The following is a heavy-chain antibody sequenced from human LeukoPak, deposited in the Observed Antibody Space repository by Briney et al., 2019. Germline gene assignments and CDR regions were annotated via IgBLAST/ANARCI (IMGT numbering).Heavy chain of an antibody. Sequence: GESLKISCKGSGYSFTSYWIGWVRQMPGKGLEWMGIIYPGDSDTRYSPSFQGQVTISADKSISTAYLQWSSLKASDTAMYYCARQGDILTGRDAFDIWGQGTMVTVSS. D-gene: IGHD3-9*01. CDR2: IYPGDSDT. CDR3: ARQGDILTGRDAFDI. J-gene: IGHJ3*02. CDR1: GYSFTSYW. V-gene: IGHV5-51*01.